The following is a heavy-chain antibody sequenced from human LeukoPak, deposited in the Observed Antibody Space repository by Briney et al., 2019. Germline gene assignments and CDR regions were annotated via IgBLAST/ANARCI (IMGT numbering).Heavy chain of an antibody. V-gene: IGHV4-59*06. D-gene: IGHD6-19*01. Sequence: KPSETLSLTCTVSGDSITSYYWSWIRQHPGKGLEWIGYIYYSGSTYYNPSLKSRVTISVDTSKNQFSLKLSSVTAADTAVYYCAREVVVAGKGGFDYWGQGTLVTVSS. CDR2: IYYSGST. J-gene: IGHJ4*02. CDR3: AREVVVAGKGGFDY. CDR1: GDSITSYY.